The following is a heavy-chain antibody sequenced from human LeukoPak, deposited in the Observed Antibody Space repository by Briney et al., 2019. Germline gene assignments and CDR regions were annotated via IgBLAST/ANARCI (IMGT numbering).Heavy chain of an antibody. CDR2: IYYSGST. CDR3: ARTVSGYPPSAEYFQH. V-gene: IGHV4-39*01. D-gene: IGHD3-22*01. CDR1: GGSISSSSYH. J-gene: IGHJ1*01. Sequence: TETLSLTCTVSGGSISSSSYHWGWIRQPPGKGLEWIGSIYYSGSTYYNPSLKSRVTISVDTSKNQFSLKLSSVTAADTAVYYCARTVSGYPPSAEYFQHWGQGTLVTVSS.